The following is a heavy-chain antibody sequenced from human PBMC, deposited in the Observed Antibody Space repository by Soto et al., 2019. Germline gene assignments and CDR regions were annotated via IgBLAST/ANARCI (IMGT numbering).Heavy chain of an antibody. CDR2: IRSKANSYAT. CDR1: GFTFSGSA. CDR3: TREYLILTGHNWFDP. J-gene: IGHJ5*02. D-gene: IGHD3-9*01. Sequence: HPGGSLRLSCAASGFTFSGSAMHWVRQASGKGLEWVGRIRSKANSYATAYAASVKGRFTISRDDSKNTAYLQMNSLKTEDTAVYYCTREYLILTGHNWFDPWGQGTLVTVSS. V-gene: IGHV3-73*01.